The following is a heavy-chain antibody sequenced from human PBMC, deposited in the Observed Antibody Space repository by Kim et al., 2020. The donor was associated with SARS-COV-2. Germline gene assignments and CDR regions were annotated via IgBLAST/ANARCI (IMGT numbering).Heavy chain of an antibody. CDR2: SYYSGST. CDR1: GGSISSGGSY. CDR3: ARDDGGNSYYYYGMDV. Sequence: SETLSLTCTVSGGSISSGGSYWSWIRQHPGKGLEWIGYSYYSGSTYYNPSLKSRVTISVDTSKNQFSLKLSSVTAADTAVYYCARDDGGNSYYYYGMDVWGQGTTVTVSS. D-gene: IGHD2-21*02. J-gene: IGHJ6*02. V-gene: IGHV4-31*03.